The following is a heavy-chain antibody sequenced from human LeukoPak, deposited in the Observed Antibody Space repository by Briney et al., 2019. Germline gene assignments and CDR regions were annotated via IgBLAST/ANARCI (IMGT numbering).Heavy chain of an antibody. CDR3: ARGEGGGRGGYWFDP. Sequence: ASVKVSCKTSGYIFTSYGISWVRQAPGLGLEWMGWSSTYNGNTNYAQKFQGRVTMTTDTSTSTAYMELRSLTSDDTAVYYCARGEGGGRGGYWFDPWGQGTLVTVSS. D-gene: IGHD3-16*01. J-gene: IGHJ5*02. V-gene: IGHV1-18*01. CDR2: SSTYNGNT. CDR1: GYIFTSYG.